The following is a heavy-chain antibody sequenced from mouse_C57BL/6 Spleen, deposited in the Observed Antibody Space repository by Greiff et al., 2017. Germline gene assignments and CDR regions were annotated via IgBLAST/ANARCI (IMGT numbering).Heavy chain of an antibody. Sequence: QVQLQQPGAELVRPGSSVKLSCKASGYTFTSYWMHWVKQRPIQGLEWIGNIDPSDSETHYNQKFKDKATLTVDKSSSTAYMQLSSLTSEDSAVYYCARGDYGSSYWYFDVWGTGTTVTVSS. J-gene: IGHJ1*03. D-gene: IGHD1-1*01. CDR3: ARGDYGSSYWYFDV. CDR1: GYTFTSYW. CDR2: IDPSDSET. V-gene: IGHV1-52*01.